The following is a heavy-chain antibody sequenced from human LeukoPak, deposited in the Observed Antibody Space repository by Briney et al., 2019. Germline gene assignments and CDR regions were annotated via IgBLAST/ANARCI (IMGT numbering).Heavy chain of an antibody. CDR1: GYTFISYG. J-gene: IGHJ4*02. Sequence: AASVKVSCKASGYTFISYGISWVRQAPGQGHEWMGWISGYNGNTNYAQKLQGRVTMTTDTSASTAYIELRSLRSDDTAVYYCARVGVGRYDFWSGYYWWGQGTLVTVSS. CDR3: ARVGVGRYDFWSGYYW. D-gene: IGHD3-3*01. V-gene: IGHV1-18*01. CDR2: ISGYNGNT.